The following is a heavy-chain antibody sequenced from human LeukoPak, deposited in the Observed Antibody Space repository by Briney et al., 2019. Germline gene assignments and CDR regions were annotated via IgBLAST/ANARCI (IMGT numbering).Heavy chain of an antibody. V-gene: IGHV4-30-2*01. CDR1: GGSINSGGYY. CDR3: ASHLSTRGNYDYVWGSYRTDY. CDR2: IYHSGST. J-gene: IGHJ4*02. D-gene: IGHD3-16*02. Sequence: SETLSLTCTVSGGSINSGGYYWSWIRQPPGKGLEWIGYIYHSGSTYYNPSLKSRVTISVDRSKNQFSLKLSSVAAADTAVYYCASHLSTRGNYDYVWGSYRTDYWGQGTLVTVSS.